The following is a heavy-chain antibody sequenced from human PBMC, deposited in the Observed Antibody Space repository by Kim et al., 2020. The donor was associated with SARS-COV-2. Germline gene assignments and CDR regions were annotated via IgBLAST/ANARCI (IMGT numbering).Heavy chain of an antibody. Sequence: GGSLRLSCTGSGLSFGDSDMSWVRQAPGKGLEWIGFIRRKGFGGTTEYAASVEGRFIISRDDSKSIAYLQMNSLKTEDTAVYYCCRRAGAAFDILGQGTMVTVSS. J-gene: IGHJ3*02. CDR1: GLSFGDSD. CDR3: CRRAGAAFDI. V-gene: IGHV3-49*04. CDR2: IRRKGFGGTT. D-gene: IGHD4-17*01.